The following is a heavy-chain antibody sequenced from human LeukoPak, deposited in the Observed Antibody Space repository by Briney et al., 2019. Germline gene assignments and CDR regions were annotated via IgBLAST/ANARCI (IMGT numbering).Heavy chain of an antibody. D-gene: IGHD1-26*01. Sequence: GGSLRLSCSASGFTFSSYAMHWVRQAPGKGLEYVSAISSNGGSTYYADSVKGRFTISRGNSKNTLYLQMSSLRVEDTAVYYCVKGHLVWELGDYFDYWGQGTLVTVSS. CDR2: ISSNGGST. J-gene: IGHJ4*02. CDR3: VKGHLVWELGDYFDY. V-gene: IGHV3-64D*09. CDR1: GFTFSSYA.